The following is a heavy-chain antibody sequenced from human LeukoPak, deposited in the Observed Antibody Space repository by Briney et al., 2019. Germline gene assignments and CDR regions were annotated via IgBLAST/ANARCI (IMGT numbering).Heavy chain of an antibody. CDR2: IKQDGSEK. J-gene: IGHJ6*03. CDR1: GFTFSSHL. Sequence: GGSLRLSCAASGFTFSSHLTSWVRQSPGKGLEGVGNIKQDGSEKYYVDSVKGRFNISRDNAKNSLYLQMNSVRAEDTAVYYCARDEGPHYYYYMDVWGKGTTVTVSS. CDR3: ARDEGPHYYYYMDV. V-gene: IGHV3-7*01.